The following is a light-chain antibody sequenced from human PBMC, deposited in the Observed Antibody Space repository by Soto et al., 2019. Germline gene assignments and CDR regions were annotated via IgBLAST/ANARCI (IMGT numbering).Light chain of an antibody. CDR3: QKYDSVPWT. J-gene: IGKJ1*01. Sequence: SQMTQSPSSLSASVGDRVTITCRASQGIGNNLSWYQKKPWKVPNLLIYAASTLHSGVPSRFSGSGSGTAFTLTISSLQPEDVATYYCQKYDSVPWTFGRGTKV. CDR1: QGIGNN. V-gene: IGKV1-27*01. CDR2: AAS.